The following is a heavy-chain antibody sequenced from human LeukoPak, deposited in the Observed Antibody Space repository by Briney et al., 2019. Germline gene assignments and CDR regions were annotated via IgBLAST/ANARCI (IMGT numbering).Heavy chain of an antibody. J-gene: IGHJ4*02. CDR3: AKIPDYGASWYFDY. CDR1: GFTFSSYA. V-gene: IGHV3-23*01. D-gene: IGHD4-17*01. Sequence: GGSLRLSCAASGFTFSSYAMSWVRQAPGKGLEWVSAITGSSGDTNDADSVKGRFTISRDNSKNTLYLQMNSLSAEDTAVYYCAKIPDYGASWYFDYWGRGTLVTVSS. CDR2: ITGSSGDT.